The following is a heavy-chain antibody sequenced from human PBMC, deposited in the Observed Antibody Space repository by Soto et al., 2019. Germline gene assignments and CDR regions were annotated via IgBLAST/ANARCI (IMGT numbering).Heavy chain of an antibody. CDR3: TTGLVATSLPWYYYGMDV. CDR2: IKSKTDGGTT. J-gene: IGHJ6*02. D-gene: IGHD5-12*01. CDR1: GFTFSNAW. V-gene: IGHV3-15*01. Sequence: PGGSLRLSCAASGFTFSNAWMSWVRQAPGKGLEWVGRIKSKTDGGTTDYAAPVKGRFTISRDDSKNTLYLQMNSLKTEDTAVYYCTTGLVATSLPWYYYGMDVWGQGTRVTFSS.